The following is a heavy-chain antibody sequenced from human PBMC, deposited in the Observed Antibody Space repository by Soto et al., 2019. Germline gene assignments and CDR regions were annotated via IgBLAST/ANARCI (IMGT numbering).Heavy chain of an antibody. CDR1: GFTFDDYA. V-gene: IGHV3-9*01. D-gene: IGHD3-10*01. CDR2: ISWNSGSI. J-gene: IGHJ6*03. CDR3: ANSYGSSYMDV. Sequence: DVQLVESGGGLVQPGRSLRLSCAASGFTFDDYAMHWVRQAPGKGLEWVSGISWNSGSIGYADSVKGRFTISRDNAKNSLYLQMNSLRAEDTALYYCANSYGSSYMDVWGKGTTVTVSS.